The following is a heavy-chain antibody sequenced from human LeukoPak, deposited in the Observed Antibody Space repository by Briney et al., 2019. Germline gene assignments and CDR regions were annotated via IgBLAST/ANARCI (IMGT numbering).Heavy chain of an antibody. D-gene: IGHD2-2*01. CDR2: ISGSDGST. V-gene: IGHV3-23*01. J-gene: IGHJ6*03. CDR3: ARGAYQLLSRGPQSVSSAYYMDV. Sequence: GGSLRLSCAASGFTFSSYALSWVRQAPGKGLEWVSAISGSDGSTYYADSVKGRFTISRDNSKNTLYLQMNSLRAEDTAVYYCARGAYQLLSRGPQSVSSAYYMDVWGKGTTVTVSS. CDR1: GFTFSSYA.